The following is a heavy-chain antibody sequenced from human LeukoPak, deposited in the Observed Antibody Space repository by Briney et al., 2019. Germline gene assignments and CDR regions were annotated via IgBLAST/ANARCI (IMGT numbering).Heavy chain of an antibody. CDR2: IYYSGST. D-gene: IGHD6-25*01. J-gene: IGHJ4*02. V-gene: IGHV4-59*12. CDR3: ARDPGGGPIDF. Sequence: SETLSLTCTVSGGSISSYYWSWIRQPPGKGLEWIGYIYYSGSTNYNPSLKSRVTISVDTSKNQFSLKLSSVTAADTAIYYCARDPGGGPIDFWGQGNLVTVSS. CDR1: GGSISSYY.